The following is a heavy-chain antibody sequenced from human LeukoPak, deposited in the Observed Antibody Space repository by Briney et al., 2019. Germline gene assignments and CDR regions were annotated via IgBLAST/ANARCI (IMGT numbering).Heavy chain of an antibody. D-gene: IGHD5-24*01. CDR2: IKQDGSET. J-gene: IGHJ4*02. CDR1: GFTFSTYW. CDR3: ANGDGFDY. V-gene: IGHV3-7*01. Sequence: GGPLRLSCATSGFTFSTYWMSWVRQAPGKGLEWVANIKQDGSETYYADSVKGRFTIFRDNAKNSLYLQMDSLRAEDTAVYYCANGDGFDYWGQGTLVIVSS.